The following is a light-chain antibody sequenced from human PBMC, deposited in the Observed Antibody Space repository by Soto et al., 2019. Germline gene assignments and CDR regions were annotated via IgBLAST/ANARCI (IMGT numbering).Light chain of an antibody. CDR1: SSDVGGYNY. Sequence: QSALTQPASVSGSPGQSITISCTGTSSDVGGYNYVSWYQQHPGKAPKLMIYDVSNRPSGVSNRFSGSKSGNTASLTISGLQAEDEADYYCRSYTSSSTLYVFGTGTQLTVL. V-gene: IGLV2-14*01. CDR2: DVS. CDR3: RSYTSSSTLYV. J-gene: IGLJ1*01.